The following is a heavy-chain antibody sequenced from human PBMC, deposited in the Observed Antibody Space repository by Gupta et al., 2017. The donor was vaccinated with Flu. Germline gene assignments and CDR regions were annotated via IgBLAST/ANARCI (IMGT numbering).Heavy chain of an antibody. CDR2: ISGSGGST. CDR1: GFTFSDYA. D-gene: IGHD6-13*01. V-gene: IGHV3-23*01. Sequence: EVQLLESGGGLVQPGGSLRLSCAASGFTFSDYAMNWVRQAPGKGLEWVSTISGSGGSTYYADSVKGRFTISRDNSKNTLFLQVSSLRVEDTAVYYCAKDRSGNPAVDYWGQGTLVTVSS. J-gene: IGHJ4*02. CDR3: AKDRSGNPAVDY.